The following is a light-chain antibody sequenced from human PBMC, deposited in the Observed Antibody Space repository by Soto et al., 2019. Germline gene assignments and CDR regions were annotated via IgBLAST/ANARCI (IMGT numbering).Light chain of an antibody. CDR2: EVT. Sequence: QSVLTQPASVSGSPGQSTTISCTGTSSDVATYNLVSWYQQRPGTAPQLIIYEVTKRPSGVSTRFSGSQSGNTASLTISGLQADDEADYYCCSRVFGGGTKLTVL. J-gene: IGLJ3*02. V-gene: IGLV2-23*02. CDR3: CSRV. CDR1: SSDVATYNL.